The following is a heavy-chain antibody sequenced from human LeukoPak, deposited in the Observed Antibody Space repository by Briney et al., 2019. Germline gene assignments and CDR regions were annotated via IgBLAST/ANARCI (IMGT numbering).Heavy chain of an antibody. V-gene: IGHV3-48*03. Sequence: GGSLRLSCAASGFTFSTYEMNWVRQAPGKGLQWVSYISSSGSTIYYADSVKGRFTISRDNAKNSLYLQMNSLRAEDTAVYYCARGPLHVVVPAATWFDPWGQGILVTVSS. CDR1: GFTFSTYE. J-gene: IGHJ5*02. D-gene: IGHD2-2*01. CDR3: ARGPLHVVVPAATWFDP. CDR2: ISSSGSTI.